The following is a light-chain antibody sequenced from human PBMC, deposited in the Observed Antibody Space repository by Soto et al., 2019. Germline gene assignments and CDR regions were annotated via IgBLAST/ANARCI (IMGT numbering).Light chain of an antibody. V-gene: IGKV1-39*01. Sequence: DIQMTQSPSSLSASVGDRVTITCRASQRITNSLNWYQQKPGKAPQLLIYAASSLQSGVPSRFSGSGSGTDFTLTISSLQPEDFATYYCQQSYSIPLTFGGGTKVTIK. CDR3: QQSYSIPLT. J-gene: IGKJ4*01. CDR2: AAS. CDR1: QRITNS.